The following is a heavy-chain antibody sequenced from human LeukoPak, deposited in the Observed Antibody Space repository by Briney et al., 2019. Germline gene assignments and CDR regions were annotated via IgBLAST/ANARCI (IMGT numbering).Heavy chain of an antibody. V-gene: IGHV1-58*02. CDR3: AAELRDAFDI. J-gene: IGHJ3*02. CDR2: IVVGSGNT. CDR1: GCTFTNSA. Sequence: SVPVSCQASGCTFTNSAMQWVRQARGQRLEWIGWIVVGSGNTDYAQKFYERVTITRDMSTSTAYMELSSLRSEDTAVYYCAAELRDAFDIWGQGTMVTVSS.